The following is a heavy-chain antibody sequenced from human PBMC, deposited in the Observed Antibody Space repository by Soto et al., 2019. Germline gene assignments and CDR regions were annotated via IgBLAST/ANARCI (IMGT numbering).Heavy chain of an antibody. CDR2: IYYSGST. V-gene: IGHV4-59*01. CDR1: GGSISSYY. J-gene: IGHJ5*02. CDR3: ARDQNNYYDSSGYYSCFDL. D-gene: IGHD3-22*01. Sequence: SETLSLTCTVSGGSISSYYWSWIRQPPGKGLEWIGYIYYSGSTNYNPSLKSRVTISVDTSKNQFSLKLRSVTAADTAVYYCARDQNNYYDSSGYYSCFDLWGQGTLVTVYS.